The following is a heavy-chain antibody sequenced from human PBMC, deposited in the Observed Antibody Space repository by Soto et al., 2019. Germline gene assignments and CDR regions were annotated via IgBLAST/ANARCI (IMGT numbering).Heavy chain of an antibody. J-gene: IGHJ4*02. V-gene: IGHV3-49*03. D-gene: IGHD5-18*01. CDR1: GFTFGDYA. CDR3: TRSLVQLWLIGGPGAYDY. CDR2: IRSKAYGGTT. Sequence: GGSLRLSCTASGFTFGDYAMSWFRQAPGKGLEWVGFIRSKAYGGTTEYAASVKGRFTISRDDSKSIAYLQMNSLKTEDTAVYYCTRSLVQLWLIGGPGAYDYWGQGTLVTVSS.